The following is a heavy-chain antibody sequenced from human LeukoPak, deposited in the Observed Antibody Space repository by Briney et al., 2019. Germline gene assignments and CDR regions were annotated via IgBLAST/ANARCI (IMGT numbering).Heavy chain of an antibody. CDR3: AKDPRYYGSGSYYY. D-gene: IGHD3-10*01. CDR1: GFTFSSYG. V-gene: IGHV3-30*02. CDR2: IRYDGSNK. J-gene: IGHJ4*02. Sequence: GGSLRLSCAASGFTFSSYGMHWVRQAPGKGLDWVAFIRYDGSNKYYADSVKGRFTISRDNSKNTLYLQMNSLRAEDTAVYYCAKDPRYYGSGSYYYWGQGTLVTVSS.